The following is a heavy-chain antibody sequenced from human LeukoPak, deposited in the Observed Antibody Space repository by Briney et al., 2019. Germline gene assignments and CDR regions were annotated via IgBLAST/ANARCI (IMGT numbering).Heavy chain of an antibody. Sequence: QAGGSLRLSCAASGFTFNRYIMNWLRQAPGKGLEWVGNLNLDGSSTYYADSLRGRVIISRDNSKNTLFLQLNSMTPDDTAVYYCARGETGRGDYFDFWGQGTPVAVSS. CDR2: LNLDGSST. V-gene: IGHV3-23*01. CDR3: ARGETGRGDYFDF. J-gene: IGHJ4*02. D-gene: IGHD2-15*01. CDR1: GFTFNRYI.